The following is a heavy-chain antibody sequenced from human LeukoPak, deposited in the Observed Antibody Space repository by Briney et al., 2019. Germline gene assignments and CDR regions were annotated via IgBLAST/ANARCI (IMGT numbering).Heavy chain of an antibody. Sequence: SETLSLTCTVSDYSISSGYYWSWIRQPPGKGLEWIGEINHSGSTNYNPSLKSRVTISVDTSKNQFSLKLSSVTAADTAVYYCAGPYSSGWYRSRSWGYWGQGTLVTVSS. V-gene: IGHV4-38-2*02. CDR1: DYSISSGYY. CDR3: AGPYSSGWYRSRSWGY. D-gene: IGHD6-19*01. J-gene: IGHJ4*02. CDR2: INHSGST.